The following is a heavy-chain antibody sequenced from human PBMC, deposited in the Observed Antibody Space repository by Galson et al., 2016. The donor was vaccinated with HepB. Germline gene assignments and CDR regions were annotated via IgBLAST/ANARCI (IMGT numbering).Heavy chain of an antibody. Sequence: SLRLSCAASGFAFSSHWMHWARQDLGKGLVWVSRINSDGTISNYADSVKGRFPIPRDNAKNTLYLQMNSQRAEDTAVYFCVRDHSVVPTTAYNWFDPWGRGTLVTVSS. V-gene: IGHV3-74*01. J-gene: IGHJ5*02. CDR1: GFAFSSHW. D-gene: IGHD4-23*01. CDR3: VRDHSVVPTTAYNWFDP. CDR2: INSDGTIS.